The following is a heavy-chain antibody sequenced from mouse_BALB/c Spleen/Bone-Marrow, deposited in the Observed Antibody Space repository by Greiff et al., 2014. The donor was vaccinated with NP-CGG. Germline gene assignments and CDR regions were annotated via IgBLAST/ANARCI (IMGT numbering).Heavy chain of an antibody. V-gene: IGHV1-80*01. CDR3: ARGGISVDY. J-gene: IGHJ2*01. Sequence: VQLVESGAELVRPGSSVKISCKAPGYAFSVYWMNWVKQRPGQGLEWIGQIYPGDGDTNYNGKLKGRATLTADKSSNTAYMQLSSLTSEDSAVYFCARGGISVDYWGQGTTLTVSS. CDR1: GYAFSVYW. CDR2: IYPGDGDT.